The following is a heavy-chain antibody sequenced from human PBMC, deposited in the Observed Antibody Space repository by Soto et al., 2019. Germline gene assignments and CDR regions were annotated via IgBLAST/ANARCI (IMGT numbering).Heavy chain of an antibody. CDR2: INSGGST. V-gene: IGHV4-34*01. Sequence: QVQLQQWGAGLLKPSETLSLTCAVHGGSFSGYSWTWIRQPPGQGLEWIGEINSGGSTTYNPSLRSRVSTSLDTSPNPFSLTLSSVTAADTAVYYCARHRDYYYFYYGMDVWGQGTTVTVSS. CDR1: GGSFSGYS. D-gene: IGHD3-16*01. J-gene: IGHJ6*02. CDR3: ARHRDYYYFYYGMDV.